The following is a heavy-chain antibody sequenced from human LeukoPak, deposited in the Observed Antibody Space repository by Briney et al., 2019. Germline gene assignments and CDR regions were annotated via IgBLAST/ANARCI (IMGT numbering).Heavy chain of an antibody. V-gene: IGHV3-7*01. D-gene: IGHD3-10*01. CDR1: GFTFSDYW. J-gene: IGHJ5*01. Sequence: GGSLRLSCAASGFTFSDYWISWVRQAPGKGLEWVANIKQDGSQKSYVNSVKGRFTISRDNAEMSVYLQMNSQRAEDTAVYFCVREDGGGFGSWGRGTLVSVSS. CDR3: VREDGGGFGS. CDR2: IKQDGSQK.